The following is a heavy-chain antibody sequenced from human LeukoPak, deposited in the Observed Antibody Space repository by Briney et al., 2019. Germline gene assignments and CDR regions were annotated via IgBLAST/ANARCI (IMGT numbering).Heavy chain of an antibody. CDR1: GYTFTSYD. D-gene: IGHD2-2*01. CDR3: ARDSRRIVVVPAATEFDP. V-gene: IGHV1-69*04. Sequence: ASVKVSCKASGYTFTSYDISWVRQAPGQGLEWMGRIIPILGIANYAQKFQGRVTITADKSTSTAYMELSSLRSEDTAVYYCARDSRRIVVVPAATEFDPWGQGTLVTVSS. CDR2: IIPILGIA. J-gene: IGHJ5*02.